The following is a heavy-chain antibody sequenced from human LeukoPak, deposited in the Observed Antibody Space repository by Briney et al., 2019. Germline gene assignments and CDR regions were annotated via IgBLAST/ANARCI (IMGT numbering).Heavy chain of an antibody. J-gene: IGHJ4*02. Sequence: GGSLRLSCAASGFTFSIYSMNWVRQTPGKGLEWVSSISCSSAYIYYADSVKGRFTISRDNAKNSLFLQMNSLRAEDTAVYYCAREPTGMVLWGQGTLVTVSS. CDR1: GFTFSIYS. CDR3: AREPTGMVL. CDR2: ISCSSAYI. D-gene: IGHD5-18*01. V-gene: IGHV3-21*01.